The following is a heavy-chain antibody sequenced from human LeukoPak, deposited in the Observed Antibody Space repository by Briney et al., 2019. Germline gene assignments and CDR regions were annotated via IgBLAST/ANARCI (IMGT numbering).Heavy chain of an antibody. Sequence: GASVTVSCKASGGTFISYAISWVRQAPGQGLEWMGGIVPIFGSANYAQKFQGGVTITADESTTTAYMELTGLRSEDTAVYYCAKDEGVANRWFDPWGQGTLVTVSS. CDR2: IVPIFGSA. J-gene: IGHJ5*02. V-gene: IGHV1-69*13. CDR3: AKDEGVANRWFDP. CDR1: GGTFISYA. D-gene: IGHD5-12*01.